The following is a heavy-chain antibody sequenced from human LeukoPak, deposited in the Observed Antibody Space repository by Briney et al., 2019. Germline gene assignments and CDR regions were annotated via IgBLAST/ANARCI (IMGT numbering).Heavy chain of an antibody. CDR1: GGSISSYY. D-gene: IGHD3-3*01. J-gene: IGHJ4*02. Sequence: SETLSLTCTVSGGSISSYYWSWIRQPPGKGLEWLGYFYYTGSSNYHPSLKSRVTMSVDTSKNQFSLKLNSLTAADTAVYFCARGPRSAFEHFDYWGQGTLVTVSS. CDR2: FYYTGSS. V-gene: IGHV4-59*01. CDR3: ARGPRSAFEHFDY.